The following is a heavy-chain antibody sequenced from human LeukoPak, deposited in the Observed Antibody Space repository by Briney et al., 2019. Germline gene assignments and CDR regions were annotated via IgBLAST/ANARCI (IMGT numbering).Heavy chain of an antibody. V-gene: IGHV3-23*01. Sequence: GGSLRLSCVASGFTFSISSMSWVRQAPGKGLEWVSAITTDGRSTYYADSVKGRFTISRDNSKNTLYLQMNSLRAEDTALYYCAKGSSTTCPCYRDYWGQGTLVTVSS. CDR3: AKGSSTTCPCYRDY. CDR2: ITTDGRST. D-gene: IGHD2-2*01. CDR1: GFTFSISS. J-gene: IGHJ4*02.